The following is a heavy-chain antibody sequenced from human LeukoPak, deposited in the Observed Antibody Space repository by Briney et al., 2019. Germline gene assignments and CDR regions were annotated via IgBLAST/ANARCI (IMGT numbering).Heavy chain of an antibody. D-gene: IGHD6-6*01. Sequence: PGGSLRLSCAASGFTFSSYWMNWARQAPGKGLEWVASINHNGNVNYYVDSVKGRFTISRDNAKNTLYLQVNNLRAEDTAVYYCARGPNSNWSGLDLWGQGTLLTVSS. CDR3: ARGPNSNWSGLDL. V-gene: IGHV3-7*01. J-gene: IGHJ5*02. CDR2: INHNGNVN. CDR1: GFTFSSYW.